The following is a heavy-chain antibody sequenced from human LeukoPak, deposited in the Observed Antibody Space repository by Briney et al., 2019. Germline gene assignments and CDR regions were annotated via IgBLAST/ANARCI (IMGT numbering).Heavy chain of an antibody. Sequence: SETLSLTCAVYGGSFSGHYWSWIRQPPGKGLEWIGEINHSGSTNYNPSLKSRVTISVDTSKNQFSLKLSSVTAADTAVYYCARPKYSSSSYYFDYWGQGTLVTVSS. V-gene: IGHV4-34*01. J-gene: IGHJ4*02. CDR1: GGSFSGHY. D-gene: IGHD6-13*01. CDR3: ARPKYSSSSYYFDY. CDR2: INHSGST.